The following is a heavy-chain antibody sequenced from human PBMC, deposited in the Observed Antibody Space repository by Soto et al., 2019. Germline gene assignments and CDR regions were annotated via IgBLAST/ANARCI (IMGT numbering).Heavy chain of an antibody. CDR1: GFTFNNYA. CDR3: AKLSSSAWSPHYYFDY. CDR2: ITGSGSDT. Sequence: EVQLLESGGGLVQPGGSLRLSCAASGFTFNNYAMGWVGQAPGKGLEWVSAITGSGSDTYYLDSVKGQFTISRDNSKNTLFLQMNSLRAEDTAIYYCAKLSSSAWSPHYYFDYWGQGTLVTVSS. D-gene: IGHD3-10*01. V-gene: IGHV3-23*01. J-gene: IGHJ4*02.